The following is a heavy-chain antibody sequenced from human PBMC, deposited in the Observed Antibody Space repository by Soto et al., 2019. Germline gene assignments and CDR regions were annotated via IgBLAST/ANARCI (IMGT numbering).Heavy chain of an antibody. D-gene: IGHD3-22*01. CDR2: IYYSGST. Sequence: SETLSLTCTVSGGSISSGDYYWSWIRQPPGKGLEWIGYIYYSGSTYYNPSLKSRVTISVDTSKNQFSLKLSSVTAADTAVYYCARGVQTYYYDSSGYYVSLLDYWGQGTLVTV. V-gene: IGHV4-30-4*01. CDR3: ARGVQTYYYDSSGYYVSLLDY. CDR1: GGSISSGDYY. J-gene: IGHJ4*02.